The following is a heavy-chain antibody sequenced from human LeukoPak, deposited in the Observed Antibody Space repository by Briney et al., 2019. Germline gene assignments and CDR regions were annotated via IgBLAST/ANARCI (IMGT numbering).Heavy chain of an antibody. J-gene: IGHJ4*02. Sequence: GESLKISCKGSGYSFTSYWIGWVRQMPGKGLEWMGIIYPGDSDTRYSPSFQGQVTISADKSISAAYLQWSSLKASDTAMYYCARQRGYSGYVQDFDYWGQGTLVTVSS. D-gene: IGHD5-12*01. CDR1: GYSFTSYW. CDR2: IYPGDSDT. V-gene: IGHV5-51*01. CDR3: ARQRGYSGYVQDFDY.